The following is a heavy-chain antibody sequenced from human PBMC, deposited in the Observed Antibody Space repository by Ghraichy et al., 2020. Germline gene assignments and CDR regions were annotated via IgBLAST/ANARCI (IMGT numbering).Heavy chain of an antibody. V-gene: IGHV3-74*01. D-gene: IGHD5-24*01. J-gene: IGHJ4*02. CDR1: GFTLSSYW. CDR2: INSDGSST. CDR3: ARGRNMATITYFDY. Sequence: GGSLRLSCAASGFTLSSYWMHWVRQAPGKGLVWLSRINSDGSSTSYADSVKGRFTISRDNAKNTLYLQMNSLRAEDTAVYYCARGRNMATITYFDYWGQGTLVTVSS.